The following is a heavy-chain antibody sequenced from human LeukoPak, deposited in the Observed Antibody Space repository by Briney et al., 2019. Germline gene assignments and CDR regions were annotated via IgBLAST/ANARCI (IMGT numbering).Heavy chain of an antibody. D-gene: IGHD2-2*01. V-gene: IGHV1-69*04. CDR2: IIPILGIA. CDR3: ARDPCSSTSCYEGNAFDI. Sequence: SVKVSCKASGGTFSSYAISWVRQAPGQGLEWMGRIIPILGIANYAQKFQGRVTITADKSTSTAYMELSSLRSEDTAVYYCARDPCSSTSCYEGNAFDIWGQGTMVTVSS. J-gene: IGHJ3*02. CDR1: GGTFSSYA.